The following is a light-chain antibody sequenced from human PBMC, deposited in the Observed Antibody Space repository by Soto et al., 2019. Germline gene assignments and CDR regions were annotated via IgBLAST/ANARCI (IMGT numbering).Light chain of an antibody. CDR2: DAS. Sequence: ESVLTQSPVTLSLSPGERATLSCRAGQSVSSHLAWYQQKPGQAPRLLIYDASNRATGIPARFSGSGSGTDFTLTISSLEPEDFAVYYCHQRNNWPLTFGGGTKVEIK. J-gene: IGKJ4*01. CDR3: HQRNNWPLT. V-gene: IGKV3-11*01. CDR1: QSVSSH.